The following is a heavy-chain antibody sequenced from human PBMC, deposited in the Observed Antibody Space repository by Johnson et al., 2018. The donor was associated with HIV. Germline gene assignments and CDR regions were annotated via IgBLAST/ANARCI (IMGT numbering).Heavy chain of an antibody. Sequence: QVQLVESGGGLVQPGGSLRLSCAVSGFTFSSYGMHWVRQAPGKGLEWVAFIWYDGSNKYYADSVKGRFTISRDNSKNTMYLQMNSLRTEDTAIYFCAKETRDSRSAFDVWGQGTMVTVSS. CDR3: AKETRDSRSAFDV. D-gene: IGHD3-22*01. J-gene: IGHJ3*01. V-gene: IGHV3-30*02. CDR2: IWYDGSNK. CDR1: GFTFSSYG.